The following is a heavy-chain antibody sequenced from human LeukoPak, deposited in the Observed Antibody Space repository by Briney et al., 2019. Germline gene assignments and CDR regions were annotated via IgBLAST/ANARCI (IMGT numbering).Heavy chain of an antibody. J-gene: IGHJ6*03. D-gene: IGHD1-26*01. V-gene: IGHV3-30-3*01. CDR1: GFTFSSYA. CDR3: ARPALKWELKYYYYMDV. CDR2: ISYDGGNK. Sequence: PGGSLRLSCAASGFTFSSYAMHWVRQAPGKGLEWVAVISYDGGNKYYADSVKGRFTISRDNSKNTLYLQMNSLRAEDTAVYYCARPALKWELKYYYYMDVWGKGTTVTVSS.